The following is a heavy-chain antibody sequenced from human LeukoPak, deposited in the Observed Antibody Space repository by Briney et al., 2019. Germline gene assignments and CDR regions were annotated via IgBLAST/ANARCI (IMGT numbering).Heavy chain of an antibody. CDR2: TYYRSKWYN. V-gene: IGHV6-1*01. CDR1: GDSVSSNSAA. D-gene: IGHD3-16*01. J-gene: IGHJ6*02. CDR3: ARGVGTTFPYYYGMDV. Sequence: SQTLSLTCAIPGDSVSSNSAAWNWIRQSPSRGLEWLGRTYYRSKWYNDYAVSVKSRMTIDPDTSKNQFSLQLNSVTPEDTAVYYCARGVGTTFPYYYGMDVWGQGTTVTVSS.